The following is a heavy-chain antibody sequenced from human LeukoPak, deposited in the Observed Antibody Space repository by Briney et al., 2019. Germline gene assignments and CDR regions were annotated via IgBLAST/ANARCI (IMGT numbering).Heavy chain of an antibody. CDR1: GGSISSGDYY. J-gene: IGHJ5*02. Sequence: SETLSLTCTVSGGSISSGDYYWGWIRQPPGKGLEWIGYIYYSGSTYYNPSLKSRVTISVDTSKNQFSLKLSSVTAADTAVYYCARVRGSYYRFDPWGQGTLVTVSS. D-gene: IGHD1-26*01. CDR2: IYYSGST. V-gene: IGHV4-30-4*08. CDR3: ARVRGSYYRFDP.